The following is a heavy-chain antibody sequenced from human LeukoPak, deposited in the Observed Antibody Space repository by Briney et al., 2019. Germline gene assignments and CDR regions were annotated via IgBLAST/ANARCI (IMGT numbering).Heavy chain of an antibody. CDR2: IYSDGST. CDR1: GFTVNNNY. J-gene: IGHJ4*02. CDR3: AGDRWGSSMAY. Sequence: GGSLRLSCAASGFTVNNNYMNWVRQAPGKGLEWVSGIYSDGSTYYADSVKGRFTISRDSSKNTLYLQMNSLRAEDTAVYYCAGDRWGSSMAYWGQGTLVTVSS. V-gene: IGHV3-53*01. D-gene: IGHD3-16*01.